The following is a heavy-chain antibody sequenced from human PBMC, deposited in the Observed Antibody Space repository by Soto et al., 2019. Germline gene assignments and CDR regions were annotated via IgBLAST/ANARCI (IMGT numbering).Heavy chain of an antibody. CDR3: ARGIHYYDSSGYHGGAFDI. CDR1: GGSISSYY. CDR2: IYYSGST. Sequence: SETLSLTCTVSGGSISSYYWSWIRQPPGKGLEWIGYIYYSGSTNYNPSLKSRVTISVDTSKNQFSLKLSSVTAADTAVYYCARGIHYYDSSGYHGGAFDIWGQGTMVTVSS. V-gene: IGHV4-59*01. D-gene: IGHD3-22*01. J-gene: IGHJ3*02.